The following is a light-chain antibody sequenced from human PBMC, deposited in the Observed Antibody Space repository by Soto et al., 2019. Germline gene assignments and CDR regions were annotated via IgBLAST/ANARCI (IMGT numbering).Light chain of an antibody. CDR1: QSVSTSY. CDR2: GAS. Sequence: EIVLTQSPGTLSLSPGERATLSCRASQSVSTSYLAWYQQKPGQAPRLRIYGASRRATGIPDRFSGSGSGTDFTLTISSLEPEDFAVYYCQQYGSSPPITFGQGTRLEIK. V-gene: IGKV3-20*01. CDR3: QQYGSSPPIT. J-gene: IGKJ5*01.